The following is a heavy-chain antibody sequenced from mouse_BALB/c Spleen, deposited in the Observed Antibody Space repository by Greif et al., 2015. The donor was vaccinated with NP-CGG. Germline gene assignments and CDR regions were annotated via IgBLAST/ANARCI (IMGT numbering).Heavy chain of an antibody. Sequence: VQLVESGAELVKPGASVKLSCKASGYTFTSYYMYWVKQRPGQGLEWIGEINPSNGGTNFNEKFKSKATLTVDKSSSTAYMQLSSLTSEDSAVYYFSRYGYYAMDYLGQGTSVTVSS. J-gene: IGHJ4*01. CDR1: GYTFTSYY. D-gene: IGHD1-1*02. CDR2: INPSNGGT. CDR3: SRYGYYAMDY. V-gene: IGHV1S81*02.